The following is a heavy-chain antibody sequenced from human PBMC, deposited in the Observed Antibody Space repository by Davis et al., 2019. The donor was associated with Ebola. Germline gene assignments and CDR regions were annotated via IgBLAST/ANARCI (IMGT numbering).Heavy chain of an antibody. D-gene: IGHD6-6*01. CDR3: ARDSGYSTSSRPKDAFDI. CDR1: GFTVSSNY. Sequence: GESLKISCAASGFTVSSNYMSWVRQAPGKGLEWVSVIYSGGSTYYADSVKGRFTISRHNSKNTLYLQMNSLRAEDTAVYYCARDSGYSTSSRPKDAFDIWGQGTMVTVSS. V-gene: IGHV3-53*01. CDR2: IYSGGST. J-gene: IGHJ3*02.